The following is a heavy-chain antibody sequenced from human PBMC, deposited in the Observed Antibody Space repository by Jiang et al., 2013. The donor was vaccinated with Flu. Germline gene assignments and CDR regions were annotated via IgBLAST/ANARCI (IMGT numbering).Heavy chain of an antibody. CDR1: GFTFSSYG. CDR2: IYFDGTNK. V-gene: IGHV3-30*02. J-gene: IGHJ4*02. CDR3: AKGQYDGAAPHDS. Sequence: VQLLESGGGVVQPGGSLRLSCAASGFTFSSYGMHWVRQAPGKGLEWVAFIYFDGTNKFYADSVKGRFTISRDNSKNTLYVQMNSLRGEDTAVYYCAKGQYDGAAPHDSWGQGTLVTVSS. D-gene: IGHD3-16*01.